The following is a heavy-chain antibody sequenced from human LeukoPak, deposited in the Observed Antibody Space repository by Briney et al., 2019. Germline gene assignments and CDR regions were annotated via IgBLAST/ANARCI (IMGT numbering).Heavy chain of an antibody. D-gene: IGHD3-10*01. Sequence: GGSLRLSCGGSGFTFTSYEINWVRQAPGKGLEWVSYISSRGSTIYYADSVKGRFTISRDNAKNSLYLQMNSLRAEDTAVYYCARLRGSGNPNYYYYGMDVWGKGTTVTVSS. J-gene: IGHJ6*04. V-gene: IGHV3-48*03. CDR1: GFTFTSYE. CDR2: ISSRGSTI. CDR3: ARLRGSGNPNYYYYGMDV.